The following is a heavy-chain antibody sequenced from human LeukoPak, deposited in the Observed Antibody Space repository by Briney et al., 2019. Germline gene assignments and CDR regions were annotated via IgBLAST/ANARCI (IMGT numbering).Heavy chain of an antibody. V-gene: IGHV1-2*02. CDR1: GYTFTGYY. CDR2: INPNSGGT. Sequence: ASVKVSCTASGYTFTGYYMHWVRQAPGQGLEWMGWINPNSGGTNYAQKFQGRVTMTRDTSISTAYMELSRLRSDDTAVYYCARPHLDPYYFDYWGQGTLVTVSS. CDR3: ARPHLDPYYFDY. J-gene: IGHJ4*02.